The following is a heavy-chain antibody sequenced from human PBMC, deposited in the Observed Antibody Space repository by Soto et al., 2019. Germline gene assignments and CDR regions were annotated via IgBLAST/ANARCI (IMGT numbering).Heavy chain of an antibody. D-gene: IGHD3-10*01. V-gene: IGHV3-30*18. Sequence: GGSLRLSCAASGFTFSSYGMHWVRQAPGKGLEWVAVISYDGSNKYYADSVKGRFTISRDNSKNTLYLQMNSLRAEDTAVYYCAKDYYYGPAYYYYYTDVWGKGTTVTVSS. CDR3: AKDYYYGPAYYYYYTDV. CDR1: GFTFSSYG. CDR2: ISYDGSNK. J-gene: IGHJ6*03.